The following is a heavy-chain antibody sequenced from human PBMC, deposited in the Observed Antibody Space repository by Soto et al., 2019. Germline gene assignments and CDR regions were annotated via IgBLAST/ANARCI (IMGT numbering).Heavy chain of an antibody. V-gene: IGHV4-30-2*06. Sequence: SETLSLTCGVSGVSISNGNFSWTWIRQSPGKGVEYMGYIYHSASSYYSPSLKSRVTMSLDMYKNHLSLRLRTVTAADTAVYFCARFQLLGSGSFDHWGPGTLVTVSS. J-gene: IGHJ4*02. CDR2: IYHSASS. CDR3: ARFQLLGSGSFDH. CDR1: GVSISNGNFS. D-gene: IGHD3-22*01.